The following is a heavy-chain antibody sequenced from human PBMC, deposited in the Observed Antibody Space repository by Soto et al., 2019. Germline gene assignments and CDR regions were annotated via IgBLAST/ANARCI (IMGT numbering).Heavy chain of an antibody. Sequence: SETLSLTCAVYGGSFSGYYWSWIRQPPGKGLEWIGEINHSGSTNYNPSLKSRVTISVDTSKNQFSLKLSSVTAADTAVYYCASSIAYDYVWGSYRRRSWFDPWGQGTLVTVSS. CDR1: GGSFSGYY. V-gene: IGHV4-34*01. CDR2: INHSGST. D-gene: IGHD3-16*02. J-gene: IGHJ5*02. CDR3: ASSIAYDYVWGSYRRRSWFDP.